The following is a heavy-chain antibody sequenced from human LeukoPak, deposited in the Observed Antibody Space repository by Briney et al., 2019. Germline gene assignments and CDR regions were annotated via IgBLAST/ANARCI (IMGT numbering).Heavy chain of an antibody. CDR2: IYKTGST. V-gene: IGHV4-4*09. CDR3: AITPVTWTGVWFDP. J-gene: IGHJ5*02. D-gene: IGHD3/OR15-3a*01. Sequence: SETLSLTCTVSGDSTGDCYWSWIRQSQGKGLEWIGFIYKTGSTYYNPSPKSRVPISLDSSKNQFSLNLSSVAAADTAVYYCAITPVTWTGVWFDPWGQGTLVTVSS. CDR1: GDSTGDCY.